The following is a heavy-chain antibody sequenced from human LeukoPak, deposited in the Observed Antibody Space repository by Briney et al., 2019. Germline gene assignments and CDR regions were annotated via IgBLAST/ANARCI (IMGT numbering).Heavy chain of an antibody. V-gene: IGHV3-30*18. CDR3: ANGAVYCTSPKYPAGSAPSCFAH. CDR1: GFTFNTYG. CDR2: ISYDEKKK. D-gene: IGHD2-2*01. J-gene: IGHJ4*02. Sequence: PGGSLRLSCEASGFTFNTYGMHWVRQAPGKGLGWLAVISYDEKKKDDADSVKGRFTISRDNSKNTLYLQMSSLRPEDTAVYYCANGAVYCTSPKYPAGSAPSCFAHWGQGTLVTVSA.